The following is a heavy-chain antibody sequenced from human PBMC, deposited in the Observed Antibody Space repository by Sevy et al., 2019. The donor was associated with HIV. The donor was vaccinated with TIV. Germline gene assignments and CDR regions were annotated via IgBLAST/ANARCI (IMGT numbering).Heavy chain of an antibody. Sequence: GGSLRLSCVASGFTFSTYGLSWVRQAPGKGLEWVSGISGNSVIRNFADSVRGRFTTSRDNASDTLYLQMNGLTAEDTVVYFCAKHIPLSTLGDYWGQGTLVTVSS. CDR1: GFTFSTYG. D-gene: IGHD2-2*01. J-gene: IGHJ4*02. CDR3: AKHIPLSTLGDY. CDR2: ISGNSVIR. V-gene: IGHV3-23*01.